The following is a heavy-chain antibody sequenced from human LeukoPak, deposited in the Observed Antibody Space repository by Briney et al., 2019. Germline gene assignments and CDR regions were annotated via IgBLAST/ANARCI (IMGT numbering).Heavy chain of an antibody. V-gene: IGHV3-73*01. D-gene: IGHD3-10*01. CDR1: GFTFSGSA. CDR2: IRSKANSYAT. J-gene: IGHJ4*02. CDR3: TTLYYYGSGSPSGY. Sequence: GGSLTLSCAASGFTFSGSAMHWVRQASGKGLEWVGRIRSKANSYATAYAASVKGRFTIYRDDSKNTAYLQMNSLKTEDKAVYYCTTLYYYGSGSPSGYWGQGTLVTVSS.